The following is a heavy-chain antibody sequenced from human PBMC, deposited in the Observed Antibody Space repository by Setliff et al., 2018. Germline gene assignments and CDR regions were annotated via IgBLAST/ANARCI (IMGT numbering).Heavy chain of an antibody. CDR3: RFWSGYYKNDY. CDR2: INHIGST. V-gene: IGHV4-34*01. Sequence: PSETLSLTCAVYGGSFSDYYWGWIRQPPGKGLEWIAEINHIGSTNYNPSLKSRVTISVDTSKNQFSLKLSSVTAADTAAYYCRFWSGYYKNDYWGQGTLVTVSS. CDR1: GGSFSDYY. J-gene: IGHJ4*01. D-gene: IGHD3-3*01.